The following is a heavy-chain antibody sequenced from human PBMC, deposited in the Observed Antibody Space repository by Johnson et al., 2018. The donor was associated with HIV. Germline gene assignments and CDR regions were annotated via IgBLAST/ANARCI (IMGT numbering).Heavy chain of an antibody. CDR2: ISSKAYAGTT. D-gene: IGHD1-14*01. CDR1: GFTFDDYA. J-gene: IGHJ3*02. Sequence: VQLVESGGGLVQPGGSLRLSCAASGFTFDDYAMSWVRQAPGKGLEWVGFISSKAYAGTTEYAASVKGRFTISRDDSKSIAYLQMNSLKTEDTAVYYCTRAEWHDAFDIWGQGTMVTVSS. CDR3: TRAEWHDAFDI. V-gene: IGHV3-49*04.